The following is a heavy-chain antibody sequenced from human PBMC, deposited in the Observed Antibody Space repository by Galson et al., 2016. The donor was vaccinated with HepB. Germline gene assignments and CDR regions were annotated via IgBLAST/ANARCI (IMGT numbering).Heavy chain of an antibody. CDR3: AKEMRWLKLGLDY. D-gene: IGHD5-24*01. Sequence: LRLSCAASGFTFTDHAMSWVRLVPGKGLEWVAVVSGNGGPIYYSDSVKGRFTISRDNSKNTLYLQMNSLRAEDTATYYCAKEMRWLKLGLDYWGQGTRVTVSS. CDR2: VSGNGGPI. J-gene: IGHJ4*02. V-gene: IGHV3-23*01. CDR1: GFTFTDHA.